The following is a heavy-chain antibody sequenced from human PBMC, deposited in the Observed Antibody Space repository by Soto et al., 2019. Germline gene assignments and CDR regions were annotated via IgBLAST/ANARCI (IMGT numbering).Heavy chain of an antibody. D-gene: IGHD1-1*01. CDR1: GGSISSGGYY. CDR2: IYYSGST. Sequence: QVQLQESGPGLVKPSQTLSLTCTVSGGSISSGGYYWSWIRQHPGKGLEWIGYIYYSGSTHYNPSLKIRLTISVDTSKNQFSLKLRSVTAADTAVYYCASRGTTDYYYYGMDVWGQGTTVTVSS. CDR3: ASRGTTDYYYYGMDV. V-gene: IGHV4-31*03. J-gene: IGHJ6*02.